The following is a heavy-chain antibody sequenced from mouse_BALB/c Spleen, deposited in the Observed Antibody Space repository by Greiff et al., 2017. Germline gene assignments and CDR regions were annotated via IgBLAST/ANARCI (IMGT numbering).Heavy chain of an antibody. CDR1: GYTFSSYW. Sequence: VQLQQSGAELMKPGASVKISCKATGYTFSSYWIEWVKQRPGHGLEWIGEILPGSGSTNYNEKFKGKATFTADTSSNTAYMQLSSLTSEDSAVYYCAREGELGLGSWFAYWGQGTLVTVSA. V-gene: IGHV1-9*01. D-gene: IGHD3-1*01. J-gene: IGHJ3*01. CDR3: AREGELGLGSWFAY. CDR2: ILPGSGST.